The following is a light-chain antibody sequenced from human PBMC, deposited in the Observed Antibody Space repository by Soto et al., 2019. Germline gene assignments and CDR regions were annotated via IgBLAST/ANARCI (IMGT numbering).Light chain of an antibody. Sequence: QSALTQPPSVSGTPGQRVAISCAGSNSNIGRYSVNWYQHFPGTAPKILIYSDDERPSGVPDRFSGSKSGTSASLAISGLQAQDEAEYYCAAWDDNLNGPLFGGGTKVTVL. CDR2: SDD. CDR3: AAWDDNLNGPL. CDR1: NSNIGRYS. J-gene: IGLJ3*02. V-gene: IGLV1-44*01.